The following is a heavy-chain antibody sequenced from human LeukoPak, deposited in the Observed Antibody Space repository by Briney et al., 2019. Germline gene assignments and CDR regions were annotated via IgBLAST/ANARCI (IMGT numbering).Heavy chain of an antibody. J-gene: IGHJ5*02. CDR1: GGSISSSRSY. D-gene: IGHD4-11*01. V-gene: IGHV4-39*06. CDR2: IYYNGDT. Sequence: PSETLSLTCSVSGGSISSSRSYWGWIRQTPGKGLEWVGSIYYNGDTYYNPSFKSRVSMSVDTAKNQIALILTSVTAADTAVYYCSREGYSCPNWFDTWGQGTLVTVSS. CDR3: SREGYSCPNWFDT.